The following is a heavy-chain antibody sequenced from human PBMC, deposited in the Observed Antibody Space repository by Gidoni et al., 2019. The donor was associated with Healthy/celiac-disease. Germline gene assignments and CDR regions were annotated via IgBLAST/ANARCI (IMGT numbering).Heavy chain of an antibody. CDR1: GFTFSSYS. D-gene: IGHD1-26*01. CDR3: ARDAPSKAGSLFFDY. CDR2: ISSSSSTI. J-gene: IGHJ4*02. V-gene: IGHV3-48*02. Sequence: EVQLVESGGGLVQPGGSLRLSCAASGFTFSSYSMNWVRQAPGKGLEWVSYISSSSSTIYYADSVKGRFTISRDNAKNSLYLQMNSLRDEDTAVYYCARDAPSKAGSLFFDYWGQGTLVTVSS.